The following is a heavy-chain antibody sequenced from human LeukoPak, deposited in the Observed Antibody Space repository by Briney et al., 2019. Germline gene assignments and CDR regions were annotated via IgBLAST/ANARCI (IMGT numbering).Heavy chain of an antibody. V-gene: IGHV3-66*01. CDR1: GGSFSGYY. Sequence: ETLSLTCAVYGGSFSGYYWSWVRQAPGKGLEWVAIIYSGGSTYYADSVKGRFTISRDNSKNTLYLQMNSLRVEDTAVYYCARDRYPGSVDYWGQGTLVTVSS. CDR2: IYSGGST. J-gene: IGHJ4*02. D-gene: IGHD3-10*01. CDR3: ARDRYPGSVDY.